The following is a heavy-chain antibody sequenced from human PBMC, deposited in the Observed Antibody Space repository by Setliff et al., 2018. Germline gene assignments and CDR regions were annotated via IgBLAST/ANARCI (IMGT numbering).Heavy chain of an antibody. CDR2: IGHTGSI. CDR1: GYSISSGYI. V-gene: IGHV4-38-2*02. D-gene: IGHD1-20*01. Sequence: SETLSLTCTVSGYSISSGYIWGWIWQPPGKGLEWVGNIGHTGSINYNPSLKSRLTISRDTSKNQVSLKLNSVTATDTAVYYCARDGNNWNDLDYWGHGTLVTVSS. CDR3: ARDGNNWNDLDY. J-gene: IGHJ4*01.